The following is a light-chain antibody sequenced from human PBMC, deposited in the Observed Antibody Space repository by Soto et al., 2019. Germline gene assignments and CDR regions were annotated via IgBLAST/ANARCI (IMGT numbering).Light chain of an antibody. CDR1: QSLLHSNGYNY. J-gene: IGKJ2*01. CDR3: MQALQTL. Sequence: DSVMTQSPLSLPVTPGEPASISCRSSQSLLHSNGYNYLDWYLQKPGQSPQLLIYLGSNRASGVPDRFSGSGSGTDFSLKISRVEADDVGVYYCMQALQTLFGQGTKLEIK. V-gene: IGKV2-28*01. CDR2: LGS.